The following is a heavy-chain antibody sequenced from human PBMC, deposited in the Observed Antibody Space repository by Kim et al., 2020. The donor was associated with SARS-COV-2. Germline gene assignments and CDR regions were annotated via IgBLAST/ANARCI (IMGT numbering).Heavy chain of an antibody. D-gene: IGHD4-17*01. CDR1: GFTFSSYG. CDR3: AMRGGDYHNPYYYYYGMDV. CDR2: ISYDGSNK. J-gene: IGHJ6*02. Sequence: GGSLRLSCAASGFTFSSYGMHWVRQAPGKGLEWVAVISYDGSNKYYADSVKGRFTISRDNSKNTLYLQMNSLRAEDTAVYYCAMRGGDYHNPYYYYYGMDVWGQGTTVTVSS. V-gene: IGHV3-30*03.